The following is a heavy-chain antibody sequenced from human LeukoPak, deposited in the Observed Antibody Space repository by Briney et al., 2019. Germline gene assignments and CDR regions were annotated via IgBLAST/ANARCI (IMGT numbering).Heavy chain of an antibody. Sequence: PGGSLRLSCAASGFTFSSYAMSWVRQAPGKGLEWVSTISGSGGSGSTYYADSVKGRFTISRDNSKNTLYLQMNSLRAEDTAVYHCARDTVDIVATSAYFEYWGQGTLVTVSS. CDR2: ISGSGGSGST. J-gene: IGHJ4*02. D-gene: IGHD5-12*01. CDR1: GFTFSSYA. CDR3: ARDTVDIVATSAYFEY. V-gene: IGHV3-23*01.